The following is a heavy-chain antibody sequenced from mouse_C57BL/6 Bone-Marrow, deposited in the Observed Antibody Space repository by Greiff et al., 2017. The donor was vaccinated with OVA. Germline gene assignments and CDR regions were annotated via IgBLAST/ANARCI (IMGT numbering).Heavy chain of an antibody. V-gene: IGHV1-15*01. D-gene: IGHD2-5*01. J-gene: IGHJ4*01. CDR2: IDPETGGT. CDR3: TRLIVTTSYYAMDY. Sequence: VQLQQSGAELVRPGASVTLSCKASGYTFTDYEMHWVKQTPVHGLEWIGAIDPETGGTAYNQKFKGKAILTADKSSSTAYMELRSLTSEDSAVYYCTRLIVTTSYYAMDYWGQGTSVTVSA. CDR1: GYTFTDYE.